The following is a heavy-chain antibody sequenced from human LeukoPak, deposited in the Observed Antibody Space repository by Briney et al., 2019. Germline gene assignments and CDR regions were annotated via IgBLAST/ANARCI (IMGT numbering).Heavy chain of an antibody. CDR1: GFIFSRFA. J-gene: IGHJ3*02. CDR3: ARLYSSSSGKAFDI. V-gene: IGHV3-48*03. Sequence: GGSLRLSCAPSGFIFSRFAMSWVRQAPGKGLEWVSYIGSSGRSIYYADSVKGRFTISRDNAKNSLYLQMNSLRAEDTAVYYCARLYSSSSGKAFDIWGQGTMVTVSS. CDR2: IGSSGRSI. D-gene: IGHD6-6*01.